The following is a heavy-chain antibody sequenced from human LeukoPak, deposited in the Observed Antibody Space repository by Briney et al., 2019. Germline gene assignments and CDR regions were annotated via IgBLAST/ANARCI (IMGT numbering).Heavy chain of an antibody. CDR3: ARGTYQWLVRGRYWFDP. CDR1: GGSISSYY. J-gene: IGHJ5*02. Sequence: PSETLSLTCTVSGGSISSYYWSWIRQPPGKGLEWIGYIYYSGSTNYNPSLKSRVTISVDTSKNQFSLKLSSVTAADTAVYYCARGTYQWLVRGRYWFDPWGQGTLVTVSS. V-gene: IGHV4-59*01. CDR2: IYYSGST. D-gene: IGHD6-19*01.